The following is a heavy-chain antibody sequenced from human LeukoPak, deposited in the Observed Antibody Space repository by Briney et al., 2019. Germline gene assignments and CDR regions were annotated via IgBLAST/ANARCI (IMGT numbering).Heavy chain of an antibody. V-gene: IGHV1-69*05. Sequence: GASVKVSCKASGYTFTSYDINWVRQATGQGLEWMGWIIPIFGTANYAQKFQGRVTITTDESTSTAYMELSSLRSEDTAVYYCARGKYYDFWSGYSYWGQGTLVTVSS. CDR1: GYTFTSYD. CDR3: ARGKYYDFWSGYSY. J-gene: IGHJ4*02. D-gene: IGHD3-3*01. CDR2: IIPIFGTA.